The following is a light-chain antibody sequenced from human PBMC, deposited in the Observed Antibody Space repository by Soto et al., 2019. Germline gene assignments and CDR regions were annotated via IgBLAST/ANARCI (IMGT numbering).Light chain of an antibody. V-gene: IGLV1-51*01. CDR1: RSNIGNNA. CDR3: ETWDSSLSAGV. J-gene: IGLJ3*02. CDR2: DND. Sequence: QSVLTQPPSVSAAPGQRVTVSCSGIRSNIGNNAVAWYQHLPGTAPKLLIYDNDKRPSGISDRFSASKSGTSATLAITGLQTGDEADYYCETWDSSLSAGVFGGGTKLTVL.